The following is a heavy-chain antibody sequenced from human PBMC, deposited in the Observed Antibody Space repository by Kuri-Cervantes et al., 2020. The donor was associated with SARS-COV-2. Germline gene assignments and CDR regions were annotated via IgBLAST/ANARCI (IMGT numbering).Heavy chain of an antibody. CDR1: GYSISSGYY. CDR3: ARHSRDSSGYYFSFWPFDY. J-gene: IGHJ4*02. D-gene: IGHD3-22*01. Sequence: SQTLSLTCAVSGYSISSGYYWGWIRQPPGKGLEWIGSIYHSGSTHYNPSLKSRVTISVDTSKNQFSLKLSSVTAADTAVYYCARHSRDSSGYYFSFWPFDYWGQGTLVTVSS. CDR2: IYHSGST. V-gene: IGHV4-38-2*01.